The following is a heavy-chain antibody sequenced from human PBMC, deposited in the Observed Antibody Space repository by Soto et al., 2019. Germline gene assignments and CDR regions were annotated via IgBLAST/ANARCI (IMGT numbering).Heavy chain of an antibody. CDR2: IYWDDDK. D-gene: IGHD2-2*01. Sequence: QITLKESGPTLVKPTQTLTLTCTFSGFSLSTSGVGVGWIRQPPGKALEWLALIYWDDDKRYSPSLKSRLTNTTDTYKNQVVHTMNTIDPVDTATYYCAHMGYCSRTSCYSSPFFDYWGQGTLVTVSS. CDR3: AHMGYCSRTSCYSSPFFDY. V-gene: IGHV2-5*02. J-gene: IGHJ4*02. CDR1: GFSLSTSGVG.